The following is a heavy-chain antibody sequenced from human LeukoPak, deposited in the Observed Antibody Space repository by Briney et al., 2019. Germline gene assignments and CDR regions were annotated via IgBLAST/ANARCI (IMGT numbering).Heavy chain of an antibody. CDR1: GGSISSYY. D-gene: IGHD5-24*01. CDR2: IHYSGST. V-gene: IGHV4-59*01. J-gene: IGHJ4*02. Sequence: SETLSLTCTVSGGSISSYYWSWIRQPPGKELEWIGYIHYSGSTNYNPSLKSRVTMSVDTSKNQFSLKLTSVTAADTAVYYCARVVGDGYSEYWGQGTLVTVSS. CDR3: ARVVGDGYSEY.